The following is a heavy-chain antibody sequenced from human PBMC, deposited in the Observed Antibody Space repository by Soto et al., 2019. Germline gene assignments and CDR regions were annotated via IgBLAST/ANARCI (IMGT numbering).Heavy chain of an antibody. CDR1: GFTFSGSA. V-gene: IGHV3-73*01. D-gene: IGHD3-3*01. CDR2: VRSKANSYAT. J-gene: IGHJ6*02. Sequence: GGSLRLSCAASGFTFSGSAMHWVRQASGKGLEWVGRVRSKANSYATAYAASVEGRFTISRDDSKNTAYLQMNSLKTEDTAVYYCTRFLVYTFYYYGMDVWGQGTTVTVSS. CDR3: TRFLVYTFYYYGMDV.